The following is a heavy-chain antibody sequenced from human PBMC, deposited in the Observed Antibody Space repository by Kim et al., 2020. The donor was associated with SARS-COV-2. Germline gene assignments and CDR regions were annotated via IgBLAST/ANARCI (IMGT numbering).Heavy chain of an antibody. J-gene: IGHJ5*02. CDR3: ARVYALGSWGIDP. CDR1: GYTFIGYG. CDR2: IHTNTGNP. D-gene: IGHD3-10*01. V-gene: IGHV7-4-1*02. Sequence: ASVKVSCKATGYTFIGYGMNWVRQAPGQGLEWMGWIHTNTGNPTYAQGFTGRFVFSGDTSVSPAYLQINNLKAEDTAIYYCARVYALGSWGIDPWGQGTLVTVSA.